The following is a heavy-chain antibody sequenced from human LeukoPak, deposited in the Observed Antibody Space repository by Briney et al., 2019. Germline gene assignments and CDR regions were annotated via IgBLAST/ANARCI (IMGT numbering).Heavy chain of an antibody. CDR1: GGSFSGYY. D-gene: IGHD3-22*01. CDR3: ARRMGDYYDSSGYSP. CDR2: INHSGST. V-gene: IGHV4-34*01. Sequence: PSETLSLTCAVYGGSFSGYYWSWIRQPPGKGLEWIGEINHSGSTNYNPSLKSRVTISVDTSKSQFSLKLSSVTAADTAVYYCARRMGDYYDSSGYSPWGQGTLVTVSS. J-gene: IGHJ5*02.